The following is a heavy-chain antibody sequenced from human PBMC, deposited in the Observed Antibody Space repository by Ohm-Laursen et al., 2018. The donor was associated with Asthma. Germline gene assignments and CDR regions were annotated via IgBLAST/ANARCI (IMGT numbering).Heavy chain of an antibody. CDR3: ARISGSYRTDY. Sequence: GSSVKVSCKAAGYKFSSYGISWVRQAPGQGLEWMGWISAYNGNTNYAQKLQGRVTMTTDTSTSTAYMELRSLRSDDTAVYYCARISGSYRTDYWGQGTLVTVSS. CDR1: GYKFSSYG. V-gene: IGHV1-18*04. CDR2: ISAYNGNT. J-gene: IGHJ4*02. D-gene: IGHD1-26*01.